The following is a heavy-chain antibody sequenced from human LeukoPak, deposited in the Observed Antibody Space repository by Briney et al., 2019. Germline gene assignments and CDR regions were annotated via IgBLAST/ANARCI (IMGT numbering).Heavy chain of an antibody. CDR3: ARELVVPAARRSNNWFDP. D-gene: IGHD2-2*01. Sequence: ASVKVSCKASGYTFTSYGISWVRQAPGQGLEWMGWISAYNGNTNYAQKLQGRVTVTTDTSTSTAYMELRSLRSDDTAVYYCARELVVPAARRSNNWFDPWGQGTLVTVSS. CDR2: ISAYNGNT. J-gene: IGHJ5*02. V-gene: IGHV1-18*01. CDR1: GYTFTSYG.